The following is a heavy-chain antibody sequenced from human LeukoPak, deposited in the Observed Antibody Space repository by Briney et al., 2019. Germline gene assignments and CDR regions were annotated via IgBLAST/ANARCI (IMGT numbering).Heavy chain of an antibody. CDR1: GITLSKYW. Sequence: PGGSLRLSCVVSGITLSKYWMHWVRQVPGKGLVWVSRIHSDGSTTDYADSVKGRFTITRDSAKNTLYLEMNSLRVEDTAVYYCTRDANHYGGMDVWGQGTTVTVSS. CDR3: TRDANHYGGMDV. CDR2: IHSDGSTT. V-gene: IGHV3-74*01. J-gene: IGHJ6*02.